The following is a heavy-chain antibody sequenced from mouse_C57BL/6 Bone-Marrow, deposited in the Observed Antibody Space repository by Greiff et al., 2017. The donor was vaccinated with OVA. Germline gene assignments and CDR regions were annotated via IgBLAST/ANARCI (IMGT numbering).Heavy chain of an antibody. CDR1: GYTFTDYY. CDR2: INPNNGGT. CDR3: ASYYYGSSYDYWYFDV. D-gene: IGHD1-1*01. J-gene: IGHJ1*03. V-gene: IGHV1-26*01. Sequence: EVQLQQSGPELVKPGASVKISCKASGYTFTDYYMNWVKQSHGKSLEWIGDINPNNGGTSYNQKFKGKATLTVDKSSSTAYMELRSLTSEDSAVYYCASYYYGSSYDYWYFDVWGTGTTVTVSA.